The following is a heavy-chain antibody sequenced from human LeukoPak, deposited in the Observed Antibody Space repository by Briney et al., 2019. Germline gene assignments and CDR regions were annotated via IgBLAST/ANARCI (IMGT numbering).Heavy chain of an antibody. J-gene: IGHJ4*02. D-gene: IGHD3-10*01. CDR2: ISGSGGST. CDR3: AREDSGSYHY. V-gene: IGHV3-23*01. Sequence: GGSLRLSCTASGFTFNMFAMSWVRQAPGKGLEWVSAISGSGGSTYYADSVKGRFTISRDNSKNTLYLQMNSLRAEDTAVYYCAREDSGSYHYWGQGTLVTVSS. CDR1: GFTFNMFA.